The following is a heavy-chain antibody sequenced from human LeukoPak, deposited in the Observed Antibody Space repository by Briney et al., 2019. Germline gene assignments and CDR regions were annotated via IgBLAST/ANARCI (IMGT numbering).Heavy chain of an antibody. CDR2: LKSKTDGGTT. D-gene: IGHD2-2*01. CDR3: STVSVPTSY. CDR1: GFTFSNAW. Sequence: GGSLRLSCAASGFTFSNAWMSWVRQAPGKGLEWVGRLKSKTDGGTTDYAAPVKGRLTTSRDDSKNTLYLQMNSLKTEDTAVYYCSTVSVPTSYWGQGTLVTVSS. V-gene: IGHV3-15*01. J-gene: IGHJ4*02.